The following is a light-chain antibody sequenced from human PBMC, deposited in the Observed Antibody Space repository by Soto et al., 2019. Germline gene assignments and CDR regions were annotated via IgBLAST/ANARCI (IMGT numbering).Light chain of an antibody. CDR1: SSDVGGCSY. Sequence: QSVLTQPASVSGSPGQSIAISCTGTSSDVGGCSYVSWYQQQPGKAPKLVISDVSNRPSGVSDRFSGSKSGNTASLTISGLQTGDEADYYCASYTTSSTYVFGTGTKVTVL. J-gene: IGLJ1*01. CDR2: DVS. CDR3: ASYTTSSTYV. V-gene: IGLV2-14*01.